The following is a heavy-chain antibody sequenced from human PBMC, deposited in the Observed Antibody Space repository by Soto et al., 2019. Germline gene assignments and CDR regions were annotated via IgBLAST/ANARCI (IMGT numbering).Heavy chain of an antibody. CDR3: AKEMSASTLADFFDY. CDR2: ISGSGGRT. J-gene: IGHJ4*02. D-gene: IGHD6-19*01. CDR1: GFTFSNYG. V-gene: IGHV3-23*01. Sequence: EVQLLESGGGLIQPGGSLRLSCEASGFTFSNYGMTWVRLAPGKGLEWVSTISGSGGRTFYADPVKGRFTISRDNSKNTLYLPMNSLRAEDTAVYYCAKEMSASTLADFFDYWGQGTLVTVSS.